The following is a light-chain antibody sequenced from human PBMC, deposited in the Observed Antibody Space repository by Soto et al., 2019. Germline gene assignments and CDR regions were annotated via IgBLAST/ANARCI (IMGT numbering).Light chain of an antibody. Sequence: EIVMTQSPATLSVSPGERATLSCRAGQSVSSNLAWYQQKPGQAPRLRIYGTSTRATGVPARFSGSGSGTEFTLTLSSLQSEDFAVYYCQQYNNWPRTFGQGTKVEIK. CDR2: GTS. CDR1: QSVSSN. CDR3: QQYNNWPRT. J-gene: IGKJ1*01. V-gene: IGKV3-15*01.